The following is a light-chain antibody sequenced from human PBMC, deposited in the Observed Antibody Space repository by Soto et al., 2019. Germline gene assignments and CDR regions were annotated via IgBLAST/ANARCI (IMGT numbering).Light chain of an antibody. J-gene: IGLJ1*01. V-gene: IGLV2-23*02. Sequence: QSVLTQPASVSGSPGQSITVSCTGTSSDVGTYNYVSWYQQHPGKAPKLMISEVTNRPSGVSNRFSGSKSGNTASLTISGLKVEDGADYYCCSSGGSPTYVFGTGTKVTVL. CDR2: EVT. CDR1: SSDVGTYNY. CDR3: CSSGGSPTYV.